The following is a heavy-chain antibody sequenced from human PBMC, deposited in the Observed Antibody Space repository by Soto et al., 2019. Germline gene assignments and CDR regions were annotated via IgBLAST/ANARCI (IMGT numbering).Heavy chain of an antibody. CDR2: ISGSGGST. D-gene: IGHD3-3*01. Sequence: GGSLRLSCAASGFTFSSYAMSWVRQAPGKGLEWVSAISGSGGSTYYADSVKGRFTISRDNSKNTLYLQMNSLRAEDTAVYYCAKVFYDFWSGYYPYYYYGMDVWGQGTTVTVS. J-gene: IGHJ6*02. CDR1: GFTFSSYA. V-gene: IGHV3-23*01. CDR3: AKVFYDFWSGYYPYYYYGMDV.